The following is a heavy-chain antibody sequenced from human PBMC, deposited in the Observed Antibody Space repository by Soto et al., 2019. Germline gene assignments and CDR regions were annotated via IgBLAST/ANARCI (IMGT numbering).Heavy chain of an antibody. V-gene: IGHV3-23*01. CDR2: ISGSGGST. J-gene: IGHJ4*02. CDR1: GFTFSSYA. CDR3: AKGTVSGRPKSFDS. D-gene: IGHD4-17*01. Sequence: GGSLRLSCAASGFTFSSYAMSWVRQAPGKGLEWVSAISGSGGSTYYADSVKGRFTISRDNSKNTLYLQMNSLRVEDTATYYRAKGTVSGRPKSFDSWGQGPLVTVSS.